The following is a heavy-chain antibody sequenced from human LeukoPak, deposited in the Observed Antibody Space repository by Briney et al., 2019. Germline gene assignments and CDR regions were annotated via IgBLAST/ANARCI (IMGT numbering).Heavy chain of an antibody. CDR2: IKQDGSEI. CDR1: GFIFSNYW. V-gene: IGHV3-7*01. J-gene: IGHJ4*02. D-gene: IGHD6-13*01. Sequence: RESLRLSCTASGFIFSNYWMSSVRQAPGKGLEWVANIKQDGSEINNVDSVRGRCIVSRDNARNSVYLQMQSPRAEDTAVYYCARIGYSSSCFDYWGQGILVTVSS. CDR3: ARIGYSSSCFDY.